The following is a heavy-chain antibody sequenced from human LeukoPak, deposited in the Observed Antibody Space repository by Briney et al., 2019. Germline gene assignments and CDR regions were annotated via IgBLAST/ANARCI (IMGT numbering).Heavy chain of an antibody. CDR3: ARHDSVVYYGMDV. CDR1: GGSIRSYY. V-gene: IGHV4-59*08. Sequence: SETLSLTCTVSGGSIRSYYWGWIRQPPGKGLEWIGYIYYSGSTKYNPSLKSRVTISVDTSKNQFSLNVSSVTAADTAVYYCARHDSVVYYGMDVWGQGTTVTVSS. J-gene: IGHJ6*02. CDR2: IYYSGST. D-gene: IGHD2-21*02.